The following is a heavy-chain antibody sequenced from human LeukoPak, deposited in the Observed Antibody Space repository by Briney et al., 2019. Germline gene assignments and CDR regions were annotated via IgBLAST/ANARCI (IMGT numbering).Heavy chain of an antibody. CDR1: GGSISSGGYY. D-gene: IGHD3-22*01. Sequence: PSQTLSLTCTVSGGSISSGGYYWSWIRQPPGKGLEWIGHIYYSGSTNYNPSLKSRVTISVDTSKNQFSLKLSSVTAADTAVYYCARADSSGYYVGYWGQGTLVTVSS. V-gene: IGHV4-61*08. J-gene: IGHJ4*02. CDR3: ARADSSGYYVGY. CDR2: IYYSGST.